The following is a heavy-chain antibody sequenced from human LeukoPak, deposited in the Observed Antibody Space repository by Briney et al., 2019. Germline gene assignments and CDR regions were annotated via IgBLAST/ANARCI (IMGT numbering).Heavy chain of an antibody. CDR2: IYHSGST. CDR3: ARAPGFRGFYFDY. J-gene: IGHJ4*02. CDR1: GYSISSGYY. Sequence: SETLSLTCTVSGYSISSGYYWGWIRQPPGKGLEWIGSIYHSGSTYYNPSLKSRVTISVDTFKNQFSLKLSSVTAADTAVYYCARAPGFRGFYFDYWGQGTLVTVSS. V-gene: IGHV4-38-2*02. D-gene: IGHD3-10*01.